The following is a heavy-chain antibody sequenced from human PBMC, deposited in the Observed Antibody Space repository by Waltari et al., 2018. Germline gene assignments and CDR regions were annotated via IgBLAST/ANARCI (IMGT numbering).Heavy chain of an antibody. D-gene: IGHD2-15*01. J-gene: IGHJ4*02. CDR1: SSGYY. V-gene: IGHV4-38-2*01. CDR2: IYHSGST. CDR3: ATSGGCSGGSCYPLDY. Sequence: SSGYYWGWIRQPPGKGLEWIGSIYHSGSTYYNPSLKSRVTISVDTSKNQFSLKLSSVTAADTAVYYCATSGGCSGGSCYPLDYWGQGTLVTVSS.